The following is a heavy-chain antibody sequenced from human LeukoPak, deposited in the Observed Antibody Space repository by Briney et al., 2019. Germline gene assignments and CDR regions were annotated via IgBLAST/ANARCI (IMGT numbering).Heavy chain of an antibody. CDR1: GYTFTGYY. Sequence: VKVSCKASGYTFTGYYMHWVRQAPGQGLEWMGWINPNSGGTNYAQRFQGRVTMTRNTSISTAFMELSNLRSEDTAVYFCARRQGTSGYLSLSSWGQGTLVTVSS. D-gene: IGHD5-12*01. J-gene: IGHJ5*02. CDR2: INPNSGGT. V-gene: IGHV1-2*02. CDR3: ARRQGTSGYLSLSS.